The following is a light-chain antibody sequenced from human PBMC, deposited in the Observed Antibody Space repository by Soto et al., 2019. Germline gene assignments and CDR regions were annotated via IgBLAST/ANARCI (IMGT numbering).Light chain of an antibody. Sequence: EIVLTQSPGTLSFSPGERVTLSCRASQSVSSTYLAWYQQKLGQAPRLLIYGASRRATGIPDRFSGSGSGTDFTLTISRLEPEDFAVYYCQHYGSSLTFGGGTTVEI. CDR3: QHYGSSLT. CDR2: GAS. J-gene: IGKJ4*01. V-gene: IGKV3-20*01. CDR1: QSVSSTY.